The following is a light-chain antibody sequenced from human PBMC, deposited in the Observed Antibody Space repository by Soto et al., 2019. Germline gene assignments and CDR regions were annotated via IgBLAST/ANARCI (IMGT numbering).Light chain of an antibody. CDR2: DAS. Sequence: DIQMTQSPSTLSASVGDRVTITCRASQSISKWVGWYKQKRGRAPKLLIFDASSLDSGVPSRFSGSGSETEFTLTISGLQPDDFATSYCHQYHSYPPTFGGGTTVEI. V-gene: IGKV1-5*01. CDR3: HQYHSYPPT. J-gene: IGKJ4*01. CDR1: QSISKW.